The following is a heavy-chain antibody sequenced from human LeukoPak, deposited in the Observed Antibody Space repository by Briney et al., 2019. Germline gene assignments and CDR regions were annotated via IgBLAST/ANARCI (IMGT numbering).Heavy chain of an antibody. V-gene: IGHV4-39*07. CDR2: IYYSGST. Sequence: SETLSLTCTVSGGSISSSSYYWGWIRQPPGKGLEWIGSIYYSGSTCYNPSLKSRVTISVDKSKNQFSLKLSSVTAADTAVYYCARANQWELLGPYYFDYWGQGTLVTVSS. D-gene: IGHD1-26*01. CDR3: ARANQWELLGPYYFDY. CDR1: GGSISSSSYY. J-gene: IGHJ4*02.